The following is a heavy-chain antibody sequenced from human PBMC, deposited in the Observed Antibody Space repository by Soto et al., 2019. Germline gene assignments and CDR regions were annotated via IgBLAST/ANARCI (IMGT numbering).Heavy chain of an antibody. J-gene: IGHJ4*02. Sequence: QVQLVQSGAEVKKPGSSVKVSCKASGDTFTIFAISWVRQAPGQGLEWMGGIIPTIGTTNYAQRFQGRIRITGEESTGTAYMELSSLKSEDTAVYYCARDLGSGYDPGDYWGQGTLVTVSS. D-gene: IGHD5-12*01. V-gene: IGHV1-69*12. CDR2: IIPTIGTT. CDR3: ARDLGSGYDPGDY. CDR1: GDTFTIFA.